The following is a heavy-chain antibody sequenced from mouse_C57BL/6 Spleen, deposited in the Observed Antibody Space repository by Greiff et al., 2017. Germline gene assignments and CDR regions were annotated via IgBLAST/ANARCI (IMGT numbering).Heavy chain of an antibody. V-gene: IGHV14-4*01. CDR2: IDPENGDT. CDR1: GFNIKDDY. Sequence: EVQLQQSGAELVRPGASVKLSCTASGFNIKDDYMHWVKQRPEQGLEWIGWIDPENGDTEYASKFQGKATITADTSSNTAYLQLSSLTSEDTAVYYCTTDDGSSYDYAMDYWGQGTSVTVSS. J-gene: IGHJ4*01. D-gene: IGHD1-1*01. CDR3: TTDDGSSYDYAMDY.